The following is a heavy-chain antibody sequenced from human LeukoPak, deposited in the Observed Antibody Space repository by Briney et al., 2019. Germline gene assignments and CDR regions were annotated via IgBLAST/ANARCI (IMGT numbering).Heavy chain of an antibody. J-gene: IGHJ4*02. CDR1: ELTFSSYW. Sequence: PGGSLRLSCAAAELTFSSYWMSWVRQAPGKGLEWVSVIYSGDNTYYVDSVKGRFTISRDSSKNTLYLQMNSLRAEDTAVYYCARDYCDILTANRQTKSSYFDYWGQGTLVTVSS. D-gene: IGHD3-9*01. CDR3: ARDYCDILTANRQTKSSYFDY. V-gene: IGHV3-66*01. CDR2: IYSGDNT.